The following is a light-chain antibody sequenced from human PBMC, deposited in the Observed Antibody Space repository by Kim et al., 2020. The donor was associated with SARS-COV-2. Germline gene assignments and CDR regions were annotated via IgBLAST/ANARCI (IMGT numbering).Light chain of an antibody. Sequence: TSSCSGRDSKIGSNTVYGYQQVPGTGPRHLIYSNTHRPSGVPYRCSGSQSGTSGSQAIRGLQSEDEADYYCAACDDSLSGSVVFGGGTQLTVL. CDR2: SNT. V-gene: IGLV1-44*01. CDR1: DSKIGSNT. J-gene: IGLJ2*01. CDR3: AACDDSLSGSVV.